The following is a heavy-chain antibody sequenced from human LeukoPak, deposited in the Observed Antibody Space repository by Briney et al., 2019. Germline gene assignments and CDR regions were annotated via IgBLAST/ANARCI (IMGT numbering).Heavy chain of an antibody. D-gene: IGHD2-21*02. CDR2: IYYSGSA. V-gene: IGHV4-59*12. CDR3: ARELRRRVTAIGYGPREYYYYMDV. CDR1: GGSISSYY. Sequence: SETLSLTCTVSGGSISSYYWSWIRQPPGKGLEWIGYIYYSGSANYKPSLKSRVTISVDTSKNQFSLKLSSVTAADTAVYYCARELRRRVTAIGYGPREYYYYMDVWGKGTTVTISS. J-gene: IGHJ6*03.